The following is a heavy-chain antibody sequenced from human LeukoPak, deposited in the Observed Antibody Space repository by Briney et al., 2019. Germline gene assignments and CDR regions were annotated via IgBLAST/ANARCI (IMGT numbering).Heavy chain of an antibody. V-gene: IGHV1-2*02. CDR3: ARGYHYDSSGYYSS. CDR1: GYTFTGYY. J-gene: IGHJ1*01. D-gene: IGHD3-22*01. CDR2: INPNSGGT. Sequence: ASVKVSCKASGYTFTGYYMHWVRQAPGQGLEWMGWINPNSGGTNYAQKFQGRVTMTRDTSISTAYMELSRLRSDDTAVYYCARGYHYDSSGYYSSWGQGTLVTVSS.